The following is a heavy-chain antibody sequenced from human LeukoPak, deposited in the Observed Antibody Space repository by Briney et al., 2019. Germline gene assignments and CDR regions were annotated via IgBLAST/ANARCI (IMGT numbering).Heavy chain of an antibody. CDR1: GYTFTTYG. CDR2: ISAYNGNT. Sequence: ASVRVSCKASGYTFTTYGISWVRQAPGQGLEWMGWISAYNGNTNYAQKLQGRVTMTTDTSTSTAYMELRSLRSDDTAVYYCAVDYYDSSGYHAYAFDIWGQGTMVTVSS. J-gene: IGHJ3*02. CDR3: AVDYYDSSGYHAYAFDI. V-gene: IGHV1-18*01. D-gene: IGHD3-22*01.